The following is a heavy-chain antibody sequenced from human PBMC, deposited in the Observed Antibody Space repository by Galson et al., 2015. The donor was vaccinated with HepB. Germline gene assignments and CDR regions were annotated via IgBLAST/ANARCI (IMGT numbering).Heavy chain of an antibody. CDR2: IKSKTDGGTT. CDR3: TTHHSGSYSDDAFDI. V-gene: IGHV3-15*01. CDR1: GFTFSNAW. J-gene: IGHJ3*02. D-gene: IGHD1-26*01. Sequence: SLRLSCAASGFTFSNAWMSWVRQAPGKGLEWVGRIKSKTDGGTTDYAAPVKGRFTISRDDSKNTLYLQMNSLKTEDTAVYYCTTHHSGSYSDDAFDIWGQGTMVTVSS.